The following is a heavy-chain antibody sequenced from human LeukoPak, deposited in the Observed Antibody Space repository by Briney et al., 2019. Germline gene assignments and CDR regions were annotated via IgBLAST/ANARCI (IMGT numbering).Heavy chain of an antibody. CDR2: INPNNGGT. CDR1: GYTFTDYY. J-gene: IGHJ3*02. V-gene: IGHV1-2*02. Sequence: ASVKVSCKASGYTFTDYYIHWVRQAPGQGLEWMGWINPNNGGTNYAQKFQGRVTMTRDTSISTAYMELSSLRSEDTAVYYCARERTPYYYDSSGYYGAFDIWGQGTMVTVSS. D-gene: IGHD3-22*01. CDR3: ARERTPYYYDSSGYYGAFDI.